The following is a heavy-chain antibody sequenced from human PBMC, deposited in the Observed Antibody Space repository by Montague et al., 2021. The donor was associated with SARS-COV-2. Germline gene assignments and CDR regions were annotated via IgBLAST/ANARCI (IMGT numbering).Heavy chain of an antibody. CDR1: GFTFSNSA. CDR2: SSGSDGGT. CDR3: AEDSYYYGLGYGMDV. V-gene: IGHV3-23*01. J-gene: IGHJ6*02. Sequence: SLRLSCEASGFTFSNSAMNWVRQAPGKGLEWVSGSSGSDGGTHYSDSVKGRFTISRDNSKNVLYLQMNSLRAEDTALYYCAEDSYYYGLGYGMDVWGQGTTVTVSS. D-gene: IGHD3-10*01.